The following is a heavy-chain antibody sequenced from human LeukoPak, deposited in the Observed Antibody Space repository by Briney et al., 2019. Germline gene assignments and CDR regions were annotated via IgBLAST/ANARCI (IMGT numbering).Heavy chain of an antibody. V-gene: IGHV3-23*01. J-gene: IGHJ4*02. Sequence: PGGSLRLYCAASGFTFSSYGMHWVRQAPGKGLEWVSAISGSGGSTYYADSVKGRFTISRDNSKHTLYLQMNSLRAEDTAVYYCAKVGVSLWELPVRYYFDYWGQGTLVTVSS. CDR3: AKVGVSLWELPVRYYFDY. CDR2: ISGSGGST. CDR1: GFTFSSYG. D-gene: IGHD1-26*01.